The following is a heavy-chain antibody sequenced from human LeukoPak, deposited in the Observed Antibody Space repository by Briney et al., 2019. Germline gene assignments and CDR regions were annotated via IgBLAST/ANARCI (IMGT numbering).Heavy chain of an antibody. V-gene: IGHV4-61*02. CDR1: GGSISSGSYY. Sequence: SQTLSLTCTVSGGSISSGSYYWSWIRQPAGKGLEWIGRIYTSGSTNYNPSLKSRVTISVDTSKNQFSLKLSSVTAADTAVYYCATASTTVTYFGYWGQGTLVTVSS. J-gene: IGHJ4*02. CDR2: IYTSGST. D-gene: IGHD4-17*01. CDR3: ATASTTVTYFGY.